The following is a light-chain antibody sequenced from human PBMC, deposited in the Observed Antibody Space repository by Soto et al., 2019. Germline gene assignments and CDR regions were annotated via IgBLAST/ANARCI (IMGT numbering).Light chain of an antibody. J-gene: IGLJ3*02. V-gene: IGLV2-14*02. CDR3: SSYTDSITGV. CDR2: EGT. CDR1: SSDVGIYNL. Sequence: QSALTQPASVSGSPGQSITISCTGTSSDVGIYNLVSWYQQHPGKAPKLMIYEGTRRPSGVSNRFSGSKSGNTASLTISGLQAEDEADYYCSSYTDSITGVFGGGTKLTVL.